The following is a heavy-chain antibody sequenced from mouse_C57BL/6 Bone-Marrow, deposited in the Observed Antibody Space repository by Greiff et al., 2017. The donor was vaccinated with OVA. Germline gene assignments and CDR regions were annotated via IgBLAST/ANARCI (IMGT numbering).Heavy chain of an antibody. J-gene: IGHJ3*01. Sequence: EVQLQQSGPELVKPGASVKIPCKASGYTFTDYNMDWVKQSHGKSLEWIGDINPNNGGTIYNQKFKGKATLTVDKSSSTAYMELRSLTSEDTAVYYCARDGYYGSSYAWFAYWGQGTLVTVSA. CDR3: ARDGYYGSSYAWFAY. D-gene: IGHD1-1*01. CDR1: GYTFTDYN. V-gene: IGHV1-18*01. CDR2: INPNNGGT.